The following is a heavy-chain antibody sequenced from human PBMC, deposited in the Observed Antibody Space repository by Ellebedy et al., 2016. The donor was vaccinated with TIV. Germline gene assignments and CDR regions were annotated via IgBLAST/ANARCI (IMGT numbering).Heavy chain of an antibody. D-gene: IGHD5-24*01. CDR3: VSEGRGLHPYFDT. J-gene: IGHJ4*02. CDR2: FFYSGNT. V-gene: IGHV4-59*01. CDR1: GGSLDFYY. Sequence: MPSETLSPTCTVSGGSLDFYYWSWIRRLPGKGLEWSGYFFYSGNTDYNPSLMGRVTMSLATSNNQFSLTLNSVTTADTAKYYCVSEGRGLHPYFDTWGQGTLVTVSS.